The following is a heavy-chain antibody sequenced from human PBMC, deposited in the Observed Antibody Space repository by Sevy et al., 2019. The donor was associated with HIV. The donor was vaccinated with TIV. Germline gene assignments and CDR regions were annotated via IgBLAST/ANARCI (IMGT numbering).Heavy chain of an antibody. CDR3: ARVIAVAVPYNWFDP. D-gene: IGHD6-19*01. CDR1: GGTFSSYA. J-gene: IGHJ5*02. Sequence: ASVKVSCKASGGTFSSYAISWVRQAPGQGLEWMGGIIPIFGTANYAQKFQGRVTITADESTSTAYMELGSLRSEDTAGYYCARVIAVAVPYNWFDPWGQGTLVTVSS. V-gene: IGHV1-69*13. CDR2: IIPIFGTA.